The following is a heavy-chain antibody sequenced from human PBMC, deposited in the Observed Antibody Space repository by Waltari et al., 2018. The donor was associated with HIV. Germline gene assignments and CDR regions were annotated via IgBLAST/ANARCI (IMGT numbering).Heavy chain of an antibody. CDR2: IYYSGST. Sequence: QLQLQESGPGLVKPSETLSLTCTVSGGSISSSSYYWGWNRQPPGTGLEWIGSIYYSGSTYYNPSLKSRVTISVDTSKNQFSLKLSSVTAADTAVYYCARHNYYYGSGSSYYYYYGMDVWGQGTTVTVSS. CDR1: GGSISSSSYY. V-gene: IGHV4-39*01. D-gene: IGHD3-10*01. CDR3: ARHNYYYGSGSSYYYYYGMDV. J-gene: IGHJ6*02.